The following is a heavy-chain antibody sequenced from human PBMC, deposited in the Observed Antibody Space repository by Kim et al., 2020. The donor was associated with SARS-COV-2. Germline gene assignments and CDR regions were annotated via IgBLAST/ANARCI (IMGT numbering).Heavy chain of an antibody. J-gene: IGHJ1*01. CDR3: ARGGYSDAFYAEXXXH. CDR2: VNWNSETR. V-gene: IGHV3-9*01. CDR1: GFSFDDYA. Sequence: GGSLRLSCATSGFSFDDYAMHWVRQAPGKGLEWISVVNWNSETRNYADSVKGRFTISRDNLKNSLYLQMDNLRPDDTAVYYCARGGYSDAFYAEXXXHWGQGXVVXVSS. D-gene: IGHD5-12*01.